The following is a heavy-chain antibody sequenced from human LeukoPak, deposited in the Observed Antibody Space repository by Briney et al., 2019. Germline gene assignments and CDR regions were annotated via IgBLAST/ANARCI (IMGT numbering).Heavy chain of an antibody. CDR1: GGTFSSYA. J-gene: IGHJ4*02. D-gene: IGHD3-3*01. V-gene: IGHV1-69*05. Sequence: ASVKVSCEASGGTFSSYAISWVRQAPGQGLEWMGGIIPIFGTANYAQKFQGRVTITTDESTSTAYMELSSLRSEDTAVYYCARAGSITIFGVAPFDYWGQGTLVTVSS. CDR3: ARAGSITIFGVAPFDY. CDR2: IIPIFGTA.